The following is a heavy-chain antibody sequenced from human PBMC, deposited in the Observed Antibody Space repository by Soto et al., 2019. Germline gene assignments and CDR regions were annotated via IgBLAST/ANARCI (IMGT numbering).Heavy chain of an antibody. CDR3: AIPRGLDAFDI. D-gene: IGHD3-16*01. CDR1: GYTFTDYH. J-gene: IGHJ3*02. V-gene: IGHV1-2*02. CDR2: INPNTGGT. Sequence: QVQLVQSGAEVKKPGASVKVSCKASGYTFTDYHIHWVRQAPGQGLQWMGWINPNTGGTNYAQKFQGRVTMTRDTSISTAYMELSRLTSDGTAVYYCAIPRGLDAFDIWGQGTMVTVSS.